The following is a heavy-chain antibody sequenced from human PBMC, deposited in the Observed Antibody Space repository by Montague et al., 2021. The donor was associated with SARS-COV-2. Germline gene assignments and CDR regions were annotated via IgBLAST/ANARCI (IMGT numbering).Heavy chain of an antibody. CDR1: GGSISSYY. Sequence: ETLSLTCTVSGGSISSYYWSWIRQPPGKGLEWIGYIYYSGSTNYNPSLTSRVTISVDTSKNQFSLKLSSVTAADTAVYYCAREAWFGDKTSASEYYGIDVWGQGTTVTVSS. J-gene: IGHJ6*02. CDR2: IYYSGST. CDR3: AREAWFGDKTSASEYYGIDV. V-gene: IGHV4-59*01. D-gene: IGHD3-10*01.